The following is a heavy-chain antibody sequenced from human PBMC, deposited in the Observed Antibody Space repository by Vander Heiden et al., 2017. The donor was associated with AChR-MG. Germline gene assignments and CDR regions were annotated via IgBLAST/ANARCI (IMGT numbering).Heavy chain of an antibody. CDR1: GDRCTNYW. D-gene: IGHD1-26*01. Sequence: EVQLVQSGAGVKRPGESLNISCPGSGDRCTNYWIGWGRQMPGKGLEWMGIIYPGDSDTRYSPSFQGQVTISADKSSTTAYLQWRSLKASDTAICDCARGVGATRFDYWGQGTLVTVSS. CDR3: ARGVGATRFDY. J-gene: IGHJ4*02. V-gene: IGHV5-51*01. CDR2: IYPGDSDT.